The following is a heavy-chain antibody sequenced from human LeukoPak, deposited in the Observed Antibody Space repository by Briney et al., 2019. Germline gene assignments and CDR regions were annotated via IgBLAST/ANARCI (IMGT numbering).Heavy chain of an antibody. Sequence: GESLKISCKGSGYSFTSYWIGWVRQMPGKGLEWMGIIYPGDSDTRYSPSFQGQVTISADKSISTAYLQWSSLKASDTAMYYCARQRVAAAGILDYMDVWGKGTTVTVSS. CDR3: ARQRVAAAGILDYMDV. V-gene: IGHV5-51*01. CDR2: IYPGDSDT. D-gene: IGHD6-13*01. CDR1: GYSFTSYW. J-gene: IGHJ6*03.